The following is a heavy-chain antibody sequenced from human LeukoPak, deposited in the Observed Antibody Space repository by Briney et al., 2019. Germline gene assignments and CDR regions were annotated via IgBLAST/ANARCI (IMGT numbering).Heavy chain of an antibody. D-gene: IGHD5-12*01. J-gene: IGHJ6*03. V-gene: IGHV1-18*01. Sequence: ASVKVSCKASGYTFTSYGTSWVRQAPGQGLEWMGWISAYNGNTNYAQKLQGRVTMTTDTSTSTAYMELRSLRSDDTAVYYCARATIGRGYSGYDYFYYYYYMDVWGKGTTVTVSS. CDR3: ARATIGRGYSGYDYFYYYYYMDV. CDR1: GYTFTSYG. CDR2: ISAYNGNT.